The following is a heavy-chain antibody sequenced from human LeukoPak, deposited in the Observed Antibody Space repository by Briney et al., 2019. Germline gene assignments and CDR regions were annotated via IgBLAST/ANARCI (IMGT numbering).Heavy chain of an antibody. CDR1: GGSISSYY. CDR3: ARGGSSLFDY. D-gene: IGHD2-15*01. CDR2: IYYSGST. V-gene: IGHV4-59*01. Sequence: KPSETLSLTCTVSGGSISSYYWSWIRQPPGKGLEWIGYIYYSGSTNFNPSLKSRVTISVDTSKNQFSLKLSSVTAADTAVYYCARGGSSLFDYWGQGTLVTVSS. J-gene: IGHJ4*02.